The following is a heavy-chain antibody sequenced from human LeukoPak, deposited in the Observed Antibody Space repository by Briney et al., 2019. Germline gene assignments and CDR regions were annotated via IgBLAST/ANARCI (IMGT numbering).Heavy chain of an antibody. Sequence: GGSLRLSCAASGFTVSSNYMHWVRQAPGKGLEWVSVIYSGGRTYYAESVKGRFAISRDSSTNTLFLQMNSLRAEDTAVYYCARERIAVGRGFFDYWGQGTLVTVSS. D-gene: IGHD6-19*01. J-gene: IGHJ4*02. CDR3: ARERIAVGRGFFDY. CDR2: IYSGGRT. V-gene: IGHV3-66*01. CDR1: GFTVSSNY.